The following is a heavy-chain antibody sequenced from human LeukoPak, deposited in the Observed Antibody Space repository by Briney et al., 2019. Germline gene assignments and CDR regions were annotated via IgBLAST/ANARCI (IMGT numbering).Heavy chain of an antibody. V-gene: IGHV3-23*01. CDR3: AKDLGYGDYVFTGQYGMDV. J-gene: IGHJ6*02. CDR1: GFTFSNYA. CDR2: ISGSGGST. Sequence: GSLRLSCAASGFTFSNYAMSWVRQAPGKGLEWVSAISGSGGSTYYADSVKGRFTISRDNSKNTLYLQMNSLRAEDTAVYYCAKDLGYGDYVFTGQYGMDVWGQGTTVTVSS. D-gene: IGHD4-17*01.